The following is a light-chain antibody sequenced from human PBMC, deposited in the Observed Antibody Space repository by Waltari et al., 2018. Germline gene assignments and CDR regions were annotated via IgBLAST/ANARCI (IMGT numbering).Light chain of an antibody. CDR1: NSDVGSYNF. Sequence: QSALTQPASVAGSPGQSFTISGTGTNSDVGSYNFVSCYQQHPGKAPNLTLYEVTKRPSRVPNRFSGSKSGNTASLTISGLQAEDEADYYCSSYAGGSTVIFGGGTKVTVL. CDR3: SSYAGGSTVI. V-gene: IGLV2-23*02. CDR2: EVT. J-gene: IGLJ2*01.